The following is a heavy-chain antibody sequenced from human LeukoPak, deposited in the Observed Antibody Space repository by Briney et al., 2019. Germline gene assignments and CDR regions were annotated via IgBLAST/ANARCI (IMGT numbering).Heavy chain of an antibody. CDR3: AREDIVVVPAAIHSGGMDV. D-gene: IGHD2-2*02. J-gene: IGHJ6*04. V-gene: IGHV4-34*01. CDR1: GGSFSGYY. Sequence: SETLSLTSAVYGGSFSGYYWSWIRQPPGKGLEWIGEINHSGSTNYNPSLKSRVTISVDTSKNQFSLKLSSVTAADTAVYYCAREDIVVVPAAIHSGGMDVWGKGTTVTVSS. CDR2: INHSGST.